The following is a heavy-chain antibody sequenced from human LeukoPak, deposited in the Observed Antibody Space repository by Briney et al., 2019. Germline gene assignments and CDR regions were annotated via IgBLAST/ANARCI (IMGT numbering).Heavy chain of an antibody. V-gene: IGHV3-21*01. J-gene: IGHJ6*03. CDR3: ARYRIGVVVAATPWCCYYYYYMDV. CDR2: ISSSSSYI. D-gene: IGHD2-15*01. Sequence: GGSLRLSCAASGFTFSSYSMNWVRQARGKGVEWVSCISSSSSYIYYEDSVKGRFTISRDNAKNSQYLQMNSLRAEATALYYCARYRIGVVVAATPWCCYYYYYMDVWGKGTTVTVSS. CDR1: GFTFSSYS.